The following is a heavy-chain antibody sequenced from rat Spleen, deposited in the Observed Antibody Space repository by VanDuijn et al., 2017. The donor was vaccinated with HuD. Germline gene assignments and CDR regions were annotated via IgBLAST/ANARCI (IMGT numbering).Heavy chain of an antibody. Sequence: EVELVESGGGLVQPGRSLKLSCVASGFTFSNYYMAWVRQAPTKGLEWVAYISIGGNTAFYRDSVKGRFTISRDDAKRTLYLQMNSLRSEDTATYHCARPHSSHYVMDAWGQGASVTVSS. CDR1: GFTFSNYY. J-gene: IGHJ4*01. D-gene: IGHD1-8*01. CDR2: ISIGGNTA. CDR3: ARPHSSHYVMDA. V-gene: IGHV5-27*01.